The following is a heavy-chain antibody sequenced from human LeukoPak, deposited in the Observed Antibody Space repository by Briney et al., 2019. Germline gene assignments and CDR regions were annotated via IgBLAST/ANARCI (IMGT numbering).Heavy chain of an antibody. V-gene: IGHV3-23*01. CDR2: ISGSGGST. CDR3: AKTHSGYDWYFDY. CDR1: GFTFSSYG. D-gene: IGHD5-12*01. Sequence: GGSLRLSCAASGFTFSSYGMSWVRQAPGKGLEWVSAISGSGGSTYYADSVKGRFTISRDNSKNTLYLQMNSLRAEDTAVYYCAKTHSGYDWYFDYWGQGTLVTVSS. J-gene: IGHJ4*02.